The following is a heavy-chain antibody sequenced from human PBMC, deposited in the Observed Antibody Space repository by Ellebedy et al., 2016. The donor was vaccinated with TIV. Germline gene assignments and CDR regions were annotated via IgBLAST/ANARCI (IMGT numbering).Heavy chain of an antibody. J-gene: IGHJ4*02. CDR3: AKGDTYDILTGYPLFDY. CDR1: GFTFSSYG. Sequence: GESLKISXAASGFTFSSYGMHWVRQAPGKGLEWVAVISYDGSNKYYADSVKGRFTISRDNSKNTLYLQMNSLRAEDTAVYYCAKGDTYDILTGYPLFDYWGQGTLVTVSS. CDR2: ISYDGSNK. V-gene: IGHV3-30*18. D-gene: IGHD3-9*01.